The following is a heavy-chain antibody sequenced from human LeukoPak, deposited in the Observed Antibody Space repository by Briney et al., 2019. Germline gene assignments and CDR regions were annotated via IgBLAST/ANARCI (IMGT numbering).Heavy chain of an antibody. V-gene: IGHV3-30*04. J-gene: IGHJ4*02. CDR2: ISYDGSNK. CDR3: ARSLFGFGESWDDY. CDR1: GFTFSSYA. D-gene: IGHD3-10*01. Sequence: GRSLRLSCAASGFTFSSYAMHWVRQAPGKGLEWVAVISYDGSNKYYADSVKGRFTISRDNSKNTLYLQMNSLRAEDTAVYYCARSLFGFGESWDDYWGQGTLVAVSS.